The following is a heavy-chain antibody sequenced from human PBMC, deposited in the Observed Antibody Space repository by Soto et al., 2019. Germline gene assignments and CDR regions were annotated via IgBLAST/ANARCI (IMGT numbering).Heavy chain of an antibody. CDR1: GFTFSSYG. D-gene: IGHD3-10*01. V-gene: IGHV3-33*01. CDR3: ARDADGSGSPYYYYGMDG. J-gene: IGHJ6*02. Sequence: GGSLRLSCAASGFTFSSYGMHWVRQAPGKGLEWVAVIWYDGSNKYYADSVKGRFTISRDNSKNTLYLQMNSLRAEDTAVYYCARDADGSGSPYYYYGMDGWGQGTTVTVSS. CDR2: IWYDGSNK.